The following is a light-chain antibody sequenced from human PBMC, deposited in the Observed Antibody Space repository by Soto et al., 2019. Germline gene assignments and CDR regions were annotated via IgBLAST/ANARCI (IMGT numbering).Light chain of an antibody. V-gene: IGLV2-8*01. CDR1: SSDVGGYNY. Sequence: QSVLTQPPSASGSPGQSGTISCTGTSSDVGGYNYVSWYQQHPGKVPKLMIYEVTKRPSGVPDRFSGSKSGNTASLTVSGLQAEDEADYYCSSYAGSNILVFGGGTKLTVL. J-gene: IGLJ3*02. CDR3: SSYAGSNILV. CDR2: EVT.